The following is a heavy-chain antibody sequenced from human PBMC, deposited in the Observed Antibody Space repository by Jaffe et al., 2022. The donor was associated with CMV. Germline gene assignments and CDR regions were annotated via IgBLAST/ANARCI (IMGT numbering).Heavy chain of an antibody. D-gene: IGHD3-10*01. CDR2: FDPEDGQT. V-gene: IGHV1-24*01. CDR1: GYTLTELS. Sequence: QVQLVQSGAEVRKPGASVKVSCKVSGYTLTELSVHWVRQAPGKGLEWMGGFDPEDGQTIYAQKFQGRVTMTEDTSTDTAYMELSSLRSEDTAVFYCATGRFRGLKYYHYYMDVWGKGTTVTVSS. CDR3: ATGRFRGLKYYHYYMDV. J-gene: IGHJ6*03.